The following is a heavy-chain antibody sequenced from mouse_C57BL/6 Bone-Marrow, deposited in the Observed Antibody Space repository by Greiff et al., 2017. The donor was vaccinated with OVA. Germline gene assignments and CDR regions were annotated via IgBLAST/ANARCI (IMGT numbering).Heavy chain of an antibody. CDR3: AKIYYGYPYAMDY. CDR1: GYTFTSCW. CDR2: INPSSGYP. D-gene: IGHD2-2*01. V-gene: IGHV1-7*01. J-gene: IGHJ4*01. Sequence: QVQLQQSGAELAKPGASVKLSCKASGYTFTSCWMHWVKQRPGQGLEWIGYINPSSGYPNYNQKFKDKATLTADKSSSTAYMQLSSLTYEDSAVYYCAKIYYGYPYAMDYWGQGTSVTVSS.